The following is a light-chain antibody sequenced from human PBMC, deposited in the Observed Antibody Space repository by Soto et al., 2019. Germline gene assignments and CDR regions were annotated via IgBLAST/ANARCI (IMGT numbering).Light chain of an antibody. J-gene: IGKJ5*01. CDR1: WCALYKSHNKNH. V-gene: IGKV3-11*01. CDR2: GTS. CDR3: QQRSNWPIT. Sequence: EILMTHSPDSLAASPGESATMNCKCAWCALYKSHNKNHLAWYQQKPGQAPRLLIYGTSIRATGIPDRFSGSGSGTDFTLTISSLEPEDFAVYYCQQRSNWPITFGQGTRLEIK.